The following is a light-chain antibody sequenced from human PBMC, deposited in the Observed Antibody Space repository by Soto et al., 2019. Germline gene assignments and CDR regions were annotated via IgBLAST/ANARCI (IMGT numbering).Light chain of an antibody. CDR3: QQSYSSPLN. Sequence: DNQLTQSPSSLAASVGDRVTITCRASQSISSYLNWYQQKPVKAPKLLIYAASSLQSGVPSRFTRRESATDFTITISSLQPKEFGTYYCQQSYSSPLNFGGGTKVEFK. J-gene: IGKJ4*01. CDR2: AAS. CDR1: QSISSY. V-gene: IGKV1-39*01.